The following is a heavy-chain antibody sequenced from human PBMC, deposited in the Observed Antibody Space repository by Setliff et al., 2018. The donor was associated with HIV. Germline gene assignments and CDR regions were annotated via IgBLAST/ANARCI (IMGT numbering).Heavy chain of an antibody. CDR2: INAGNGKI. J-gene: IGHJ4*02. CDR3: ARVWFGETIFDY. CDR1: GYTFTSYA. D-gene: IGHD3-10*01. Sequence: ASVKVSCKASGYTFTSYAVHWVRQAPGQRLEWMGWINAGNGKIKYSQKFQGRVTITRDTSASTAYMELSSLRSEDTAVYYCARVWFGETIFDYWGQGTLVTGSS. V-gene: IGHV1-3*01.